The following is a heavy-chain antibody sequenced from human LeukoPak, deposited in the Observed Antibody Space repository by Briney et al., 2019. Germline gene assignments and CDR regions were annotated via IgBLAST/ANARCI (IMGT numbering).Heavy chain of an antibody. V-gene: IGHV4-59*01. CDR2: ISYSGST. CDR3: ARDRGNSGAAYFDY. J-gene: IGHJ4*02. Sequence: PSETLSLTXTVSGGSISSYYWSWIRQPPGKGLEWIGYISYSGSTNYNPSLKSRVTISVDTSKNQFSLKLRPVTAADTAVYYCARDRGNSGAAYFDYWGQGTLVTVSS. CDR1: GGSISSYY. D-gene: IGHD4-23*01.